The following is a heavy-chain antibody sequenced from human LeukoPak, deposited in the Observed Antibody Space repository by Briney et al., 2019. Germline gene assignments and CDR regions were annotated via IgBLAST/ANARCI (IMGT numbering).Heavy chain of an antibody. D-gene: IGHD3-10*01. Sequence: KASETLSLTCAVYGGSFSGYYWSWIRQPPGKGLEWIGEINHSGSTNYNPSLKSRVTISVDTSKNQFSLKLSSVTAADTAVYYCARSIRPAVTMVRGAPDVWGQGTTVTVSS. CDR3: ARSIRPAVTMVRGAPDV. V-gene: IGHV4-34*01. J-gene: IGHJ6*02. CDR2: INHSGST. CDR1: GGSFSGYY.